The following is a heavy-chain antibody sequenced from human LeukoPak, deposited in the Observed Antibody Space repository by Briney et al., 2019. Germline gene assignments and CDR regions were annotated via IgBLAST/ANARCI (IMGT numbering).Heavy chain of an antibody. D-gene: IGHD6-19*01. CDR2: ISSSSSYI. CDR3: ASSQFAVAGKFDY. CDR1: GFTFSNYW. V-gene: IGHV3-21*01. J-gene: IGHJ4*02. Sequence: GGSLRLSCAASGFTFSNYWMHWVRQAPGKGLVWVSSISSSSSYIYYADSVKGRFTISRDNAKNSLYLQMNSLRAEDTAVYYCASSQFAVAGKFDYWGQGTLVTVSS.